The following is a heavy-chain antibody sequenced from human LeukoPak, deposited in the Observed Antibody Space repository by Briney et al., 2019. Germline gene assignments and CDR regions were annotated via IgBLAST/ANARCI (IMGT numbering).Heavy chain of an antibody. CDR3: ASFTMVRGVIDY. CDR2: ISYDGSNK. CDR1: GFTFSSYA. Sequence: GGSLRLSCAASGFTFSSYAMHWVRQAPGKGLEWVAVISYDGSNKYYADSVKGRFTISRDNSKNTLYLQMNSLRAEDTAVYYCASFTMVRGVIDYWGQGTLVTVSS. D-gene: IGHD3-10*01. V-gene: IGHV3-30-3*01. J-gene: IGHJ4*02.